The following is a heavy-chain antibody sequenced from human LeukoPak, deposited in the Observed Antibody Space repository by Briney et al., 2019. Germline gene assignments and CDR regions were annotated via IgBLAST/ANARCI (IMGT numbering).Heavy chain of an antibody. Sequence: KPSETLSLTCTVSGGSISSSYWSWIRQPPGKGLDWIGYIFHIGSTNYNPSLKSRVTISVDTSKNQFSLKLNSVTAADTAVYYCARHIRGAYYYFDYWGQGTLVTVSS. V-gene: IGHV4-59*08. CDR3: ARHIRGAYYYFDY. CDR2: IFHIGST. J-gene: IGHJ4*02. D-gene: IGHD3-10*01. CDR1: GGSISSSY.